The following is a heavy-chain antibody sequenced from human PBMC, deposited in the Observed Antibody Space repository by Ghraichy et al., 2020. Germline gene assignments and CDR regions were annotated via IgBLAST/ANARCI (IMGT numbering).Heavy chain of an antibody. CDR3: ARSAGLIAGIVDLAHLDV. J-gene: IGHJ3*01. CDR2: IYYSGNI. V-gene: IGHV4-59*01. CDR1: GGSISSYC. D-gene: IGHD1-26*01. Sequence: SQTLSLTCTVSGGSISSYCWGWIRQPPGKGLEWIGYIYYSGNINYNPSLASRVTISVDRSKNQFSLNLNSVTAADTAVYYCARSAGLIAGIVDLAHLDVWGQGTMVTVSS.